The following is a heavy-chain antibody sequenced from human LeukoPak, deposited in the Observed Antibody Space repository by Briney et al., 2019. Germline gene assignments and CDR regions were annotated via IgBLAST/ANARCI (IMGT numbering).Heavy chain of an antibody. Sequence: PGGSLRLSCVASGFSFSTYGSTWVRQAPGKGLEWVSGFGDTGMPHYRDSVKGRFSISRDNSKNTFYLQMNSLRAEDTAIYYCARWDGYCDLWGRGTLVTVSS. CDR3: ARWDGYCDL. D-gene: IGHD1-26*01. CDR1: GFSFSTYG. CDR2: FGDTGMP. J-gene: IGHJ2*01. V-gene: IGHV3-23*01.